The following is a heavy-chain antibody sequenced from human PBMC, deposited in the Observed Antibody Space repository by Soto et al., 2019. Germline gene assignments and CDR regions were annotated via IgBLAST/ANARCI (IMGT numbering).Heavy chain of an antibody. CDR1: VDSVSSNSAA. D-gene: IGHD6-6*01. CDR2: TYYRSKLYN. J-gene: IGHJ4*02. CDR3: ARESSIAACPSLGY. Sequence: SQTLSLTCAISVDSVSSNSAAWDLISQSPSRGLEWLGRTYYRSKLYNDYAVSVKSRITINPGTSKNQFSLQLNSVTPEDTAVYYCARESSIAACPSLGYWGQGTRVTVSS. V-gene: IGHV6-1*01.